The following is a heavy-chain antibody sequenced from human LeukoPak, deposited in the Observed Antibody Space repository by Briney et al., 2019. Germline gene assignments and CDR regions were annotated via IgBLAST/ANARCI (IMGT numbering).Heavy chain of an antibody. CDR1: GGSISNSDYY. V-gene: IGHV4-39*01. J-gene: IGHJ4*02. CDR2: IFYSGST. D-gene: IGHD6-13*01. CDR3: ARRGITYSSSFFEF. Sequence: SETLSLTRTVSGGSISNSDYYWDWIRQPPGKGLEWIGSIFYSGSTYYNPSLKSRVTISVDTSRNEFSLKVMSATVADTAVYYCARRGITYSSSFFEFWGQGALVIVSS.